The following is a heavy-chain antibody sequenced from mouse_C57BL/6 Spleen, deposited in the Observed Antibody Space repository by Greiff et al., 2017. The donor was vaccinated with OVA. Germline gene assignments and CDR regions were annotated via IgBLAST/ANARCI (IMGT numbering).Heavy chain of an antibody. J-gene: IGHJ4*01. CDR2: ISYDGSN. Sequence: EVKLMESGPGLVKPSQSLSLTCSVTGYSITSGYYWNWIRQFPGNKLEWMGYISYDGSNNYNPSLKNRISITRDTSKNQFFLKLNSVTTEDTATYYCARESDYPYAMDYWGQGTSVTVSS. V-gene: IGHV3-6*01. D-gene: IGHD2-4*01. CDR1: GYSITSGYY. CDR3: ARESDYPYAMDY.